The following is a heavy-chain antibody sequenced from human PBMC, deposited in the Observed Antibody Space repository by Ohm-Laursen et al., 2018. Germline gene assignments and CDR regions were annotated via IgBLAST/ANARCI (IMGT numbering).Heavy chain of an antibody. V-gene: IGHV4-39*01. CDR3: ARLLNYDSSGYTNYFDY. J-gene: IGHJ4*02. D-gene: IGHD3-22*01. Sequence: SDTLSLTCAVSGYSITVSSYYWGWIRQPPGKGLEWIGSIYYSGSTYYNPSLKSRVTLSVDTSKNQFSLKVSSVTAADTAVYYCARLLNYDSSGYTNYFDYWGQGTLVTVSS. CDR1: GYSITVSSYY. CDR2: IYYSGST.